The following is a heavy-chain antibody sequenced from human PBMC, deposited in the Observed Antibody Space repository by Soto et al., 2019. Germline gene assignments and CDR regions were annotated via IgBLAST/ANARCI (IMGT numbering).Heavy chain of an antibody. Sequence: VASVKVSCKASGYTFTSYYMHWVRQAPGQGLEWMGIINPSGGSTSYAQKFQGRVAMTRDTSTSTVYMELSSLRSEDTAVYYCARGHSWQLTPGGMDVWGQGTTVTVSS. CDR1: GYTFTSYY. V-gene: IGHV1-46*01. CDR3: ARGHSWQLTPGGMDV. J-gene: IGHJ6*02. D-gene: IGHD6-6*01. CDR2: INPSGGST.